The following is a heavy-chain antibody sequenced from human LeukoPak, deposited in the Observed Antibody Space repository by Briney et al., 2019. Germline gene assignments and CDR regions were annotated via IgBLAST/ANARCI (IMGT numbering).Heavy chain of an antibody. D-gene: IGHD3-3*01. CDR2: IKQDGSEK. CDR1: GFTFRSYW. J-gene: IGHJ4*02. CDR3: VREAREIGGFDY. V-gene: IGHV3-7*01. Sequence: GGSLRLSCAGSGFTFRSYWMSWVRQAPGKGLEWVANIKQDGSEKYYVDSVKGRFTISRDNAKNSLYLQMNSLRAEDTAVYYCVREAREIGGFDYWGQGTLVTVSS.